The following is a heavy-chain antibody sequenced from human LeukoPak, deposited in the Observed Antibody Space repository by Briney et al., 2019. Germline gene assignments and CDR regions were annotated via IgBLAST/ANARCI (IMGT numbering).Heavy chain of an antibody. CDR2: IIPIFGTA. D-gene: IGHD6-13*01. CDR1: GGTFSSYA. V-gene: IGHV1-69*13. Sequence: ASMKVSCKASGGTFSSYAISWVRQAPGQGLEWMGGIIPIFGTANYAQKFQGRVTITADESTSTAYMELSSLRSEDTAVYYCARLGYSSGWSSEPFDPWGQGTLVTVSS. CDR3: ARLGYSSGWSSEPFDP. J-gene: IGHJ5*02.